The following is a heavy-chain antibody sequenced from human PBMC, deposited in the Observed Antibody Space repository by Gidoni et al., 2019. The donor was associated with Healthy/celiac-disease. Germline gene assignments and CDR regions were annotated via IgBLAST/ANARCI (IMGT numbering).Heavy chain of an antibody. J-gene: IGHJ4*02. Sequence: QVQLVESGAGVVQPVMSLRLSCAASGFTFSIYGMHWVLQAPGKGLEWVAVIWYDGSNKYYADSVKGRFTISRDNSKNTLYLQMNSLRAEDTAVYYCARAGAAPFDYWGQGTLVNVSS. CDR3: ARAGAAPFDY. D-gene: IGHD7-27*01. CDR2: IWYDGSNK. CDR1: GFTFSIYG. V-gene: IGHV3-33*01.